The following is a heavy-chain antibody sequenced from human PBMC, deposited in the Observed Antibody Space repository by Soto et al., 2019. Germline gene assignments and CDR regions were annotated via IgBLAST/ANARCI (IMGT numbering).Heavy chain of an antibody. CDR3: ARDYYDFWSGYTGNWFDP. D-gene: IGHD3-3*01. CDR2: IYSGGST. Sequence: GGSLRLSCAASGFTVSSNYMSWVRQAPGKGLEWVSVIYSGGSTYYADSVKGRFTISRDNSKNTLYLQMNSLRAEDTAVYYCARDYYDFWSGYTGNWFDPWGQGTLVTVSS. V-gene: IGHV3-66*01. CDR1: GFTVSSNY. J-gene: IGHJ5*02.